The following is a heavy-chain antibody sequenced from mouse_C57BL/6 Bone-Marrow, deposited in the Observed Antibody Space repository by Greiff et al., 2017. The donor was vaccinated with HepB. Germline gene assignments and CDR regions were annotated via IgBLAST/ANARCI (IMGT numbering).Heavy chain of an antibody. CDR3: AAYGNYEDYAMDY. D-gene: IGHD2-1*01. V-gene: IGHV3-6*01. Sequence: VQLKESGPGLVKPSQSLSLTCSVTGYSITSGYYWNWIRQFPGNKLEWMGYISYDGSNNYNPSLKNRISITRDTSKNQFFLKLNSVTTEDTATYYCAAYGNYEDYAMDYWGQGTSVTVSS. CDR2: ISYDGSN. J-gene: IGHJ4*01. CDR1: GYSITSGYY.